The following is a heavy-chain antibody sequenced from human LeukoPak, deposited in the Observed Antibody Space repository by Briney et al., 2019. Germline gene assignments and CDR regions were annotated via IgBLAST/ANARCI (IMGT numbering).Heavy chain of an antibody. CDR2: IYTSGST. CDR3: ARDAARYYYDSSGYGDAFDI. Sequence: PSETLSLTCTVSGGSISSYYWSWIRQPAGKGLEWIGRIYTSGSTNYNPSLKSRVTMSVDTSKNQFSLKLSSVTAADTAVYYCARDAARYYYDSSGYGDAFDIWGQGTMVTVSS. V-gene: IGHV4-4*07. CDR1: GGSISSYY. D-gene: IGHD3-22*01. J-gene: IGHJ3*02.